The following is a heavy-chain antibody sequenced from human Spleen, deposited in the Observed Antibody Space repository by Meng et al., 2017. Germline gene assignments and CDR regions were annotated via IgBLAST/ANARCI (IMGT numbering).Heavy chain of an antibody. Sequence: QLHIRQWAEGLLKPSWTLSLSCAGYGGSFSGSHWTWIRQPPGKGLEWIGEINHSGSTNYNPSLKSRVTISVDTSKNQFSLKLSSVTAADTAVYYCARVEGTIAAAGGSWFDPWGQGTLVTVPS. V-gene: IGHV4-34*01. CDR3: ARVEGTIAAAGGSWFDP. D-gene: IGHD6-13*01. J-gene: IGHJ5*02. CDR1: GGSFSGSH. CDR2: INHSGST.